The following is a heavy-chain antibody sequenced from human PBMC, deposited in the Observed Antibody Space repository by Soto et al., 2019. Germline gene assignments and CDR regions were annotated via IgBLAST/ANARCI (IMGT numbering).Heavy chain of an antibody. CDR1: GYTFTGYY. J-gene: IGHJ3*02. V-gene: IGHV1-2*04. CDR2: INPNSGGT. CDR3: ARGCSIAARRDDAFDI. Sequence: GASVKVSCKASGYTFTGYYMHWVRQAPGQGLEWMGWINPNSGGTNYAQKFQGWVTMTRDTSISTAYMELSRLRSDDTAVYYCARGCSIAARRDDAFDIWGQGTMVTVSS. D-gene: IGHD6-6*01.